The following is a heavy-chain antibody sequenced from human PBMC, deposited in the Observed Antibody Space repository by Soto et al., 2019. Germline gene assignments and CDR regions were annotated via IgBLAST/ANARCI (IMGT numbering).Heavy chain of an antibody. Sequence: GDSLKISCAASGFTFSSYWMNWVRQAPGKGLEWVARINQDGSEKSYVDSVRGRFTISRDNARNSLSLQVNSLRVEDSALYFCARAASRWQSYGMDVWGKGTTVTVS. CDR1: GFTFSSYW. D-gene: IGHD6-13*01. CDR3: ARAASRWQSYGMDV. CDR2: INQDGSEK. V-gene: IGHV3-7*01. J-gene: IGHJ6*04.